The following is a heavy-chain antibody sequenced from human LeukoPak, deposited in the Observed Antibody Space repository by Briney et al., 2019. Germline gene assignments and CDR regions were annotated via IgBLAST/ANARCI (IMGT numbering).Heavy chain of an antibody. CDR2: IKQDGSEK. Sequence: QTGGSLRLSCAVSGFTVSGNYMSWVRQAPGKGLEWVANIKQDGSEKYYVDSVKGRFTISRDNAKNSLYLQMNSLRAEDTAVYYCARAAHRLGYCTNGVCPGAFDIWGQGTMVTVSS. CDR1: GFTVSGNY. V-gene: IGHV3-7*01. D-gene: IGHD2-8*01. CDR3: ARAAHRLGYCTNGVCPGAFDI. J-gene: IGHJ3*02.